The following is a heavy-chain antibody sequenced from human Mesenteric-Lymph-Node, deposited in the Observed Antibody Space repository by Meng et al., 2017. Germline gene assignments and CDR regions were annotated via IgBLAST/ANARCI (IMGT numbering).Heavy chain of an antibody. J-gene: IGHJ1*01. Sequence: ASVKVSCKASGYTFTSYYMHWVRQAPGQGLEWMGIINPSGGSTSYAQKFQGRVTMTRDTSISTAYMELSRLRSDDTAVYYCARARAYAEYFQHWGQGTLVTVSS. V-gene: IGHV1-46*01. CDR1: GYTFTSYY. CDR2: INPSGGST. CDR3: ARARAYAEYFQH.